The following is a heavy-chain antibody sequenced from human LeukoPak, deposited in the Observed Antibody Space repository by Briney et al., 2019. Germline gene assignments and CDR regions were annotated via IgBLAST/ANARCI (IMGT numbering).Heavy chain of an antibody. D-gene: IGHD3-22*01. CDR3: AKALGYDSSGYYPYCFDY. CDR1: GFTFSSYA. V-gene: IGHV3-23*01. Sequence: GGSLRLSCAASGFTFSSYAMSWVRQAPGKGLEWVSAISGSGGSTYYADSVKGRFTISRDNSKNTLYLQMNSLRAEDTAVYYCAKALGYDSSGYYPYCFDYWGQGTLVTVSS. CDR2: ISGSGGST. J-gene: IGHJ4*02.